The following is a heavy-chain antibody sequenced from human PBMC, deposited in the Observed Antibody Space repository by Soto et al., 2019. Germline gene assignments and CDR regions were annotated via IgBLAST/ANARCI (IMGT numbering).Heavy chain of an antibody. V-gene: IGHV1-3*01. CDR3: ARENLRFGEFLLFDY. CDR1: GYTFTSYA. J-gene: IGHJ4*02. Sequence: QVQLVQSGAEVKKPGASVKVSCKASGYTFTSYAMHWVRQAPGQRLEWMGWINAGNGNTKYSQKFQGRVTITRDTSASTAYMELSSLRSEDTAVYYCARENLRFGEFLLFDYWGQGTLVTVSS. D-gene: IGHD3-10*01. CDR2: INAGNGNT.